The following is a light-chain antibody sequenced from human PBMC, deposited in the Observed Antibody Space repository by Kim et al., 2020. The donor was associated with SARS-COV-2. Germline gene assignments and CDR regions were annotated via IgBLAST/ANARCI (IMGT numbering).Light chain of an antibody. J-gene: IGKJ5*01. CDR3: QQANSFPIT. V-gene: IGKV1-12*01. CDR1: QGISSW. CDR2: AAS. Sequence: ASVGDRIPITCRASQGISSWLAWYQQKPGKAPKPLIYAASSLQRGVPSMFSGSGSETNFTLTISSLQPEDFATYYCQQANSFPITFGQGTRLEIK.